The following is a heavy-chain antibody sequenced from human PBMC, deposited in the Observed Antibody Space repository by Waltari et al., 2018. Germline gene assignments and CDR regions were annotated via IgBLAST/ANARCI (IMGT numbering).Heavy chain of an antibody. D-gene: IGHD6-19*01. CDR3: ASYSGGSSGWYGTLDY. CDR1: GGSISSRDYY. J-gene: IGHJ4*02. Sequence: QLQLQESGPGLVKPSETLSLTCTVSGGSISSRDYYWGWVRQPPGKGLEWLGSVYHSGSTYYNPSLNSGVSMSVDASKNQFSLILSSVTAADTAVYYCASYSGGSSGWYGTLDYWGQGTLVTVSS. CDR2: VYHSGST. V-gene: IGHV4-39*07.